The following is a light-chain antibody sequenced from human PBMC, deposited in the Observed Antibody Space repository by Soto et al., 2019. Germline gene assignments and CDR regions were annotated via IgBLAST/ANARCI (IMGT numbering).Light chain of an antibody. CDR2: GAI. V-gene: IGKV3-15*01. CDR3: QHYNVWPPWT. J-gene: IGKJ1*01. CDR1: QNVRRN. Sequence: EIVMTQSPATLSVSPEDRVTLSCRASQNVRRNIAWYQQKPGQAPSLLIFGAITRATGIPARFSGSGSGTEFTHTISSLQSEDSAIYYCQHYNVWPPWTFGQGTKV.